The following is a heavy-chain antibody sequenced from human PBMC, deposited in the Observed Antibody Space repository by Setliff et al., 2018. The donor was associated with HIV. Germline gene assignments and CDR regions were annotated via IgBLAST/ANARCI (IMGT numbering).Heavy chain of an antibody. CDR2: IYYSGST. Sequence: SETLSLTCSVSGGSFSSDSYYWGWIRQFPGKGLEWIGSIYYSGSTNYNSSLKGRVTMSIDTSKNQFSLNLSSVTAADTAMYYCARDRGYSYLDSWGQGTLVTVSS. CDR1: GGSFSSDSYY. V-gene: IGHV4-39*07. J-gene: IGHJ5*01. CDR3: ARDRGYSYLDS. D-gene: IGHD5-18*01.